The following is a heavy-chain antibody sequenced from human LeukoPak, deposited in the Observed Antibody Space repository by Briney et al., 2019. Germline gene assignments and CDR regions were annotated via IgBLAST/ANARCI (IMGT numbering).Heavy chain of an antibody. J-gene: IGHJ4*02. CDR1: GFTLSDHW. CDR3: ARGSWYFDY. CDR2: IKQDGSEK. D-gene: IGHD2-15*01. Sequence: GGSLRLSCAASGFTLSDHWMTWVRQAPGKGLEWVAYIKQDGSEKYYVDSVKGRFTISRDNSKNSLYLQMVSLRAEDTAVYYCARGSWYFDYWGQGTLVTVSS. V-gene: IGHV3-7*04.